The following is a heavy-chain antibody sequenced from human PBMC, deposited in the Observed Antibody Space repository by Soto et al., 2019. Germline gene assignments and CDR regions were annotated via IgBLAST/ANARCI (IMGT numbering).Heavy chain of an antibody. J-gene: IGHJ2*01. Sequence: EVQLVESGGGLVQPGGSLRLSCAASGFTFSDHYMDWVRQAPGKGLEWVGRTRNKANSYTTEYAASVKGRFTISRDDSKNSLYLQMNSLKTEDTAVYFCARWAGNWGLGLDLWGRGTLVTVSS. CDR2: TRNKANSYTT. CDR1: GFTFSDHY. D-gene: IGHD7-27*01. V-gene: IGHV3-72*01. CDR3: ARWAGNWGLGLDL.